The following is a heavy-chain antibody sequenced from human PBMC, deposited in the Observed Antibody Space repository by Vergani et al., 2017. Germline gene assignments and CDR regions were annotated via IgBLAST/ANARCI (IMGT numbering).Heavy chain of an antibody. Sequence: QVQLVQSGAEVKKPGASVKVSCKVSGYTLTELSMHWVRQAPGQGLEWMGGFDPEAGETIYAQKFQGRVTMTEDTSTDTAYMELSSLRSEDTAVYCCATDGRKMDVYYYYGMDVWGQGTTVTVSS. CDR1: GYTLTELS. J-gene: IGHJ6*02. CDR3: ATDGRKMDVYYYYGMDV. CDR2: FDPEAGET. V-gene: IGHV1-24*01. D-gene: IGHD1-26*01.